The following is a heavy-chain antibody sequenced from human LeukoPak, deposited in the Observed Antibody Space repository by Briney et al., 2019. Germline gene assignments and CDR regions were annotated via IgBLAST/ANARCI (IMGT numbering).Heavy chain of an antibody. CDR2: ISGSGGST. Sequence: GGSLRLSCAASGFTFSSYAMSWVRQAPGKGLEWVSAISGSGGSTYYADSVKGRSTISRDNSENTLYLQMNSLRAEDTAVYYCARDSGGSYYYDAFDIWGQGTMVTVSS. J-gene: IGHJ3*02. CDR3: ARDSGGSYYYDAFDI. V-gene: IGHV3-23*01. D-gene: IGHD1-26*01. CDR1: GFTFSSYA.